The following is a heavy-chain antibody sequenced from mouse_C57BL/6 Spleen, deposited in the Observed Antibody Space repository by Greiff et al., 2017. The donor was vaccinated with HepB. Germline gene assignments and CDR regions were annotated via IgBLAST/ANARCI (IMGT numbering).Heavy chain of an antibody. CDR3: ATPYYGSSYVGYFDY. V-gene: IGHV1-26*01. Sequence: EVQLQQSGPELVKPGASVKISCKASGYTFTDYYMNWVKQSHGKSLEWIGDINPNNGGTSYNQKFKGKATLTGDKSSSTAYMELRSLTSEDSAVYYWATPYYGSSYVGYFDYWGQGTTLTVSS. CDR2: INPNNGGT. D-gene: IGHD1-1*01. CDR1: GYTFTDYY. J-gene: IGHJ2*01.